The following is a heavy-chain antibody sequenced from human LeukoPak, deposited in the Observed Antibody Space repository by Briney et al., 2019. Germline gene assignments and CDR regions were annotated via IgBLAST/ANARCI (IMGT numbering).Heavy chain of an antibody. Sequence: SETLSLTCTVSGGSISHYYWTWIRQPPGKGLEWIGYIYTSQSKNYIHSLRSRVTMSLDTSKNQFSLELSSVTAAHTVVYYCAIRVAVNPRYYVDYGDRGTLVTVSS. CDR2: IYTSQSK. CDR1: GGSISHYY. CDR3: AIRVAVNPRYYVDY. D-gene: IGHD6-19*01. V-gene: IGHV4-4*09. J-gene: IGHJ4*02.